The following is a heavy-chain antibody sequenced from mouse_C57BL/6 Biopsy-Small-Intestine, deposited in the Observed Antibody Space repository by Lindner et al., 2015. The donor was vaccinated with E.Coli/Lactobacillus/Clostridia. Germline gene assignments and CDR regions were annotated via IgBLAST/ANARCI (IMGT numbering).Heavy chain of an antibody. CDR2: INSDGGST. CDR3: ARHGYYWYFDV. V-gene: IGHV5-2*01. Sequence: VQLQESGGGLVRPGGSLKLSCAASGFTFSSYAMSWVRKTPEKRLELVAAINSDGGSTYYPDTMERRFIISRDNTKKTLYLQMSSLRSEDTALYYCARHGYYWYFDVWGTGTTVTVSS. D-gene: IGHD2-2*01. J-gene: IGHJ1*03. CDR1: GFTFSSYA.